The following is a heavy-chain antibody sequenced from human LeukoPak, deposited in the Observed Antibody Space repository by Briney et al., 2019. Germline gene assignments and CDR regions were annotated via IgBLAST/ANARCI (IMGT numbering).Heavy chain of an antibody. CDR1: GFAVSSNH. V-gene: IGHV3-53*01. Sequence: PGGSLRLSCAASGFAVSSNHVSWVRQAPGKGLEWVSVTYSGGSTYYADSVKGRFTISRDNSKNTLYLQMNSLRAEDTAVYYCASYDSSGYYHYFDYWGQGTLVTVSS. J-gene: IGHJ4*02. D-gene: IGHD3-22*01. CDR2: TYSGGST. CDR3: ASYDSSGYYHYFDY.